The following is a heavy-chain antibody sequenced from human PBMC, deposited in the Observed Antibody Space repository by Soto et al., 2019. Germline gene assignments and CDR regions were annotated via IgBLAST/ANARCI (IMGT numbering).Heavy chain of an antibody. CDR1: GFTFSSYA. CDR2: ISGSGGST. CDR3: AKAPVEILRFLEWLLPNAFDY. V-gene: IGHV3-23*01. Sequence: GGSLRLSCAASGFTFSSYAMSWVRQAPGKGLEWVSAISGSGGSTYYADSVKGRFTISRDNSKNKLYLQMNSLRAEVTAVDYCAKAPVEILRFLEWLLPNAFDYWGQGTLVTVSS. J-gene: IGHJ4*02. D-gene: IGHD3-3*01.